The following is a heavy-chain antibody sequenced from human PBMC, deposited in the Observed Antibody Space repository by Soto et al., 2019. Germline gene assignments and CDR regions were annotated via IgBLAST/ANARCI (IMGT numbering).Heavy chain of an antibody. CDR3: ARAYNWNDVGYYGMDV. V-gene: IGHV1-69*02. CDR2: IIPILGIA. Sequence: QVQLVQSGAEVKKPGSSVKVSCKASGGTFSSYTISWVRQAPGQGLEWMGRIIPILGIANYAQKFKGRVTITADKSTSTAYMELSSLRSEDTAVYYCARAYNWNDVGYYGMDVWGQGTTVTVSS. J-gene: IGHJ6*02. D-gene: IGHD1-1*01. CDR1: GGTFSSYT.